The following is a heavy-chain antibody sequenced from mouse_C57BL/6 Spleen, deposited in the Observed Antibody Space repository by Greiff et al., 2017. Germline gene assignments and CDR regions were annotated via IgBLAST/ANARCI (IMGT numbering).Heavy chain of an antibody. CDR2: INPSNGGT. J-gene: IGHJ4*01. D-gene: IGHD1-1*01. V-gene: IGHV1-53*01. CDR3: ASYITTVGGAMDY. CDR1: GYTFTSYW. Sequence: QVQLQQSGTELVKPGASVKLSCKASGYTFTSYWMHWVKQRPGQGLEWIGNINPSNGGTNYNEKFKSKATLTVDKSSSTAYMQLSSLTSEDSAVYYCASYITTVGGAMDYWGQGTSVTVSS.